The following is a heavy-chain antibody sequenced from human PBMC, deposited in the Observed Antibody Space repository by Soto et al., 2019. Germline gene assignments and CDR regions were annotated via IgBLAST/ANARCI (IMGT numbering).Heavy chain of an antibody. CDR2: IYYSGST. CDR3: ARLSFYFWSGYPSPDAFDI. V-gene: IGHV4-39*01. D-gene: IGHD3-3*01. J-gene: IGHJ3*02. Sequence: SETLSLNGTVSGGSMSSSSYYWGWIRQPPGKGLEWIGSIYYSGSTYYNPSLKSRVTISVDTSKIQFSLKLSSVTAADTAVYYCARLSFYFWSGYPSPDAFDIWGQGTMVTVS. CDR1: GGSMSSSSYY.